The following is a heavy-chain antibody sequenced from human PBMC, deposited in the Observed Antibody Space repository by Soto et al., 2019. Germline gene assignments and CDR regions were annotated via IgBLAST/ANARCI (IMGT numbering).Heavy chain of an antibody. J-gene: IGHJ6*02. Sequence: QLQLQESGPGLVKPSETLSLTCTVSGGSISSSSYYWGWIRQPPGKGLEWIGSIYYSGSTYYNPSIKSRVTISVDTSKNQFSLKLSSVTAADTAVYYCARHGGSSWYGFYYYGMDVWGQGTTVTVSS. CDR1: GGSISSSSYY. V-gene: IGHV4-39*01. D-gene: IGHD6-13*01. CDR3: ARHGGSSWYGFYYYGMDV. CDR2: IYYSGST.